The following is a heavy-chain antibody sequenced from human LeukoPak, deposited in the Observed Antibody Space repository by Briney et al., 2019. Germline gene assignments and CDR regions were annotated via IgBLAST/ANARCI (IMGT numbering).Heavy chain of an antibody. CDR1: GGSISTYY. CDR3: ARIPSSRGSSSSFDY. D-gene: IGHD6-6*01. V-gene: IGHV4-59*12. CDR2: IYYSGTT. J-gene: IGHJ4*02. Sequence: PSETLSLTCTVSGGSISTYYWNWIRQPPGKGLEWIGYIYYSGTTNYNPSLKSRVTISVDKSKNQFSLKLSSVTAADTAVYYCARIPSSRGSSSSFDYWGQGTLVTVSS.